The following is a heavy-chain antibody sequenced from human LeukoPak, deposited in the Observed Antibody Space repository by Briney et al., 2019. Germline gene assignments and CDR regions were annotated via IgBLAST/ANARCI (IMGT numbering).Heavy chain of an antibody. CDR2: INHSGYT. J-gene: IGHJ4*02. V-gene: IGHV4-34*01. Sequence: SETLSLTCAVSGVSFDDYYWAWVRQTPGKGLEWIGGINHSGYTNDNPSLKSRVTLSIDTSRKQFSLNMRSVTVADAGIYFCTRMTTGHDYWGQGTLVTVSS. CDR3: TRMTTGHDY. D-gene: IGHD4-17*01. CDR1: GVSFDDYY.